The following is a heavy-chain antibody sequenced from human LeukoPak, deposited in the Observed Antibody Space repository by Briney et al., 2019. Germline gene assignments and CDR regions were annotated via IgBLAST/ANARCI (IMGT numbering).Heavy chain of an antibody. J-gene: IGHJ4*02. D-gene: IGHD1-26*01. CDR2: IYYSGST. Sequence: PSETLALTCTVSGGSISSYYGSWIRQPPGKGLEGIGYIYYSGSTNYNPSLKSRVTISVDTSKNQFSLKLSSVSAADTAVYFCARVCGSGSHITLFDYWGQGTLVTVSS. CDR1: GGSISSYY. CDR3: ARVCGSGSHITLFDY. V-gene: IGHV4-59*01.